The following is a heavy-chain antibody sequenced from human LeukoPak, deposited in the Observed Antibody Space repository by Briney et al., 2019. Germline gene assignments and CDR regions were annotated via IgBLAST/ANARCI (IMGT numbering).Heavy chain of an antibody. Sequence: GASVKVSCKASGYTFTDYYIHWVRQAPGQGLEWVGRINPKTGGTNHAQKFQGRVAMTRDTSISTAYMELSRLRSDDTAVYYCARGHLRGDSKGGYHFDYWGQGTLGTVSS. D-gene: IGHD3-22*01. CDR1: GYTFTDYY. V-gene: IGHV1-2*06. CDR3: ARGHLRGDSKGGYHFDY. J-gene: IGHJ4*02. CDR2: INPKTGGT.